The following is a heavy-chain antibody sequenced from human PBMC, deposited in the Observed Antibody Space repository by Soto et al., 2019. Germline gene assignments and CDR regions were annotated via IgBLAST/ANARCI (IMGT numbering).Heavy chain of an antibody. V-gene: IGHV4-34*01. Sequence: PSGTLSLTCAVDGESFSGYYWSWIRQPPGKGLEWIGEINHSGSTNYNPSLKSRVTISVDTSKNQFSLKLRSVTAADTAVYYCARVRAARPLRYYYYGMDVWGQGTTVTVSS. CDR1: GESFSGYY. CDR3: ARVRAARPLRYYYYGMDV. D-gene: IGHD6-6*01. CDR2: INHSGST. J-gene: IGHJ6*02.